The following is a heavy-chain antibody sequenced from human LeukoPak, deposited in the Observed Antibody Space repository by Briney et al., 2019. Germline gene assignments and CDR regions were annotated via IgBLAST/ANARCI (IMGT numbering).Heavy chain of an antibody. CDR1: GFTVSSNY. CDR2: IYSGGST. CDR3: ARGRFGELSPYYYMDV. J-gene: IGHJ6*03. V-gene: IGHV3-66*01. D-gene: IGHD3-10*01. Sequence: GGSLSLSCAASGFTVSSNYMSWVRQAPGKGLEWVSVIYSGGSTYYADSVKGRFTISRDNSKNTLYLQMNSLRAEDTAVYYCARGRFGELSPYYYMDVWGKGTTVTISS.